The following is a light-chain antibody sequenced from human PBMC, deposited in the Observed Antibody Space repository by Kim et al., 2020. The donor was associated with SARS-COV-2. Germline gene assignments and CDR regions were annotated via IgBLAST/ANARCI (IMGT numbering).Light chain of an antibody. V-gene: IGLV3-1*01. CDR3: QAWDSSTKGV. CDR2: QDT. J-gene: IGLJ3*02. CDR1: KMGDKD. Sequence: SPGQTASITCSGDKMGDKDVCWYQQKPGQSPVLVIYQDTKRPSGIPERFSGSNSGNTATLTISGTQAMDEADYYCQAWDSSTKGVFGGGTQLTVL.